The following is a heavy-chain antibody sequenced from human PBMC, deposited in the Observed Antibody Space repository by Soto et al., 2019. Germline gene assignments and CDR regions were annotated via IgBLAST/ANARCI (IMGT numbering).Heavy chain of an antibody. CDR2: ISAYNGNT. D-gene: IGHD6-19*01. CDR1: GYTFTSYG. V-gene: IGHV1-18*01. CDR3: ASGAFGSGWYVELDY. Sequence: QVQLVQSGAEVKKPGASVKVSCKASGYTFTSYGISCVRQAPGQGLEWMGWISAYNGNTNYAQKLQGRVTMTTDASTSTAYMELRRLRSDDTAVYSCASGAFGSGWYVELDYLGQGTLVTVSS. J-gene: IGHJ4*02.